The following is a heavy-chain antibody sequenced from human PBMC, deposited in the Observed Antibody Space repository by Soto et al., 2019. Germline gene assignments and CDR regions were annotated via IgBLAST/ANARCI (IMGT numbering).Heavy chain of an antibody. D-gene: IGHD2-15*01. CDR1: GFTFSSYG. V-gene: IGHV3-33*01. J-gene: IGHJ6*02. CDR2: IWYDGSNK. Sequence: GGSLRLSCAASGFTFSSYGMHWVRQAPGKGLEWVAVIWYDGSNKYYADSVKGRFTISRDNSKNTLYLQMNSLRAEDTAVYYCARPAKYCSGGSCYSWGLHSWYYYYGMDVWGQGTTVTVSS. CDR3: ARPAKYCSGGSCYSWGLHSWYYYYGMDV.